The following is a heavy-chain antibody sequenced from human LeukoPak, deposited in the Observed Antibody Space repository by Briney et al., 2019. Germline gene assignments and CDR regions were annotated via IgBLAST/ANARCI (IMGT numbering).Heavy chain of an antibody. CDR2: ISGSGGST. Sequence: AGGSLRLSCAASGFTFSSYAMSWVRQAPGKGLEWVSAISGSGGSTYYADSVKGRFTISRDNSKNTLYLQVNSLRAEDTAVYYCAKDTVKVTTISRVPHYTDVWGKGTTVTISS. CDR1: GFTFSSYA. V-gene: IGHV3-23*01. CDR3: AKDTVKVTTISRVPHYTDV. J-gene: IGHJ6*03. D-gene: IGHD5-12*01.